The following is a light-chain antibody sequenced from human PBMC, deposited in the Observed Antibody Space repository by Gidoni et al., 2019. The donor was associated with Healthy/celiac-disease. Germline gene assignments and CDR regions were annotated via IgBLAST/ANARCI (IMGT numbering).Light chain of an antibody. Sequence: SYELTQPPSVSVSPGQTARITCSGDALPKKSSYWYQQKSGQAPVLVIYEDSKRPSGIPERFSGSSSGKMATLTISGAKVEDEADYYCYSTESSGNHRVFGGGTKLTVL. CDR2: EDS. CDR1: ALPKKS. V-gene: IGLV3-10*01. J-gene: IGLJ3*02. CDR3: YSTESSGNHRV.